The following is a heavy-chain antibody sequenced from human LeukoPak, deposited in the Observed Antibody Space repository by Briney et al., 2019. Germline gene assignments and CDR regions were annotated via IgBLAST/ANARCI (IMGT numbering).Heavy chain of an antibody. Sequence: ASVKVSCKASGYTFTGYYMHWVRQAPGQGLEWMGWINTNTGNPTYAQGFTGRFVFSLDTSVSTAYLQISSLKAEDTAVYYCARDRYYDSSGYSPFDYWGQGTLVTVSS. D-gene: IGHD3-22*01. V-gene: IGHV7-4-1*02. CDR3: ARDRYYDSSGYSPFDY. CDR1: GYTFTGYY. J-gene: IGHJ4*02. CDR2: INTNTGNP.